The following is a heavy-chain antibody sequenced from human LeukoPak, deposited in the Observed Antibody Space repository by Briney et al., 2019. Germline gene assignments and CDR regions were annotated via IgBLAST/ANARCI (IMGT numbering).Heavy chain of an antibody. CDR3: ARPILFRGYYLN. CDR2: INHSGST. CDR1: GGSISSGDYY. Sequence: SQTLSLTCTVSGGSISSGDYYWSWIRQPPGKGLEWIGEINHSGSTNYNPSLKSRVTISVDTSKNQFSLKLSSVTAADTAVYYCARPILFRGYYLNWGQGTLVTVSS. D-gene: IGHD3-22*01. V-gene: IGHV4-30-4*08. J-gene: IGHJ4*02.